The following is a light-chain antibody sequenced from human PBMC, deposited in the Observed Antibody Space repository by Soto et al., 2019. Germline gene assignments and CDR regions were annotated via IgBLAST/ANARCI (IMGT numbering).Light chain of an antibody. CDR2: GAS. CDR1: QSVSNN. J-gene: IGKJ1*01. V-gene: IGKV3-15*01. CDR3: QQYNNWPRT. Sequence: EIVLTQSPGTLSLSPGERATLSCRASQSVSNNYLAWYQQKPGQPPRLLIYGASTGATGIPARFSGSGSGTEFTLTISSLQSEDFAVYYCQQYNNWPRTFGQGTKVDIK.